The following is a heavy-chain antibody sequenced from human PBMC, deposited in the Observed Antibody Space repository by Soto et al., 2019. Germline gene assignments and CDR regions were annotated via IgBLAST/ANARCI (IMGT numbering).Heavy chain of an antibody. V-gene: IGHV4-4*07. Sequence: QVQLQESGPGLVKPSETLSLTCTVSGGSISSYYWSWIRQPAGKGLQWIGRIYTSGSTNYNPSLKSRVTMSVYTSKNQFSRKLSSVTAADTAVYYCARACSSTSCYDVFDSWGQGTLVTVSS. CDR1: GGSISSYY. J-gene: IGHJ4*02. D-gene: IGHD2-2*01. CDR2: IYTSGST. CDR3: ARACSSTSCYDVFDS.